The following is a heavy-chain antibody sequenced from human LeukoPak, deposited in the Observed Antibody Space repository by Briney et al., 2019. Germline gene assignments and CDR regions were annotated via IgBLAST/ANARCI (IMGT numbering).Heavy chain of an antibody. CDR2: IKEDGSEK. Sequence: GESLRLPCAASGFTFSSYWMSWVRQAPGKGLKWVANIKEDGSEKNYVDSVKGRFTISRDNAKNSLYLQTNRLRAEDTAVYYCATTLTNFYYYYYMDVWGKGTTVTVSS. CDR3: ATTLTNFYYYYYMDV. J-gene: IGHJ6*03. V-gene: IGHV3-7*01. CDR1: GFTFSSYW. D-gene: IGHD4-17*01.